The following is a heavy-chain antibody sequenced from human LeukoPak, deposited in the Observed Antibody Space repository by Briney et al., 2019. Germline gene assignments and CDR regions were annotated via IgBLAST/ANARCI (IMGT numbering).Heavy chain of an antibody. Sequence: GGSLRLSCAASGFTFSNYWMSWVRQVPGKGLEWLANIKVDGSETYYVDSLKGRFTISRDNAKNSGYLQMNSLRVEDTAVYYCARDGHWEVTRGHYFDYWGQGTLVTVSS. J-gene: IGHJ4*02. D-gene: IGHD4-11*01. CDR2: IKVDGSET. CDR3: ARDGHWEVTRGHYFDY. CDR1: GFTFSNYW. V-gene: IGHV3-7*01.